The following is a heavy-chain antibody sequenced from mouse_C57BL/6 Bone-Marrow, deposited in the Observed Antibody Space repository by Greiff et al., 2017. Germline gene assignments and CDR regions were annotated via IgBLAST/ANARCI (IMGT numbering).Heavy chain of an antibody. CDR1: GYTFTSYW. D-gene: IGHD3-2*02. CDR3: ARGGGCAMDY. J-gene: IGHJ4*01. V-gene: IGHV1-69*01. CDR2: IDPSDSYT. Sequence: QVQLQQPGAELVMPGASVKLSCKASGYTFTSYWMHWVKQRPGQGLEWIGEIDPSDSYTNYNQKFKGKSTLTVDKSSSTAYMQLSSLTSEDSAVYYCARGGGCAMDYWGQGTSVTVSS.